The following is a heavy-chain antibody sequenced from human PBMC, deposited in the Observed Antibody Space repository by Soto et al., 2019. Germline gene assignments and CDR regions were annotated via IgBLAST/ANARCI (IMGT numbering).Heavy chain of an antibody. CDR1: GGSFSGYY. J-gene: IGHJ4*02. CDR2: INHSGST. Sequence: PSETLSLTCAVYGGSFSGYYWSWIRQPPWKGLEWIGEINHSGSTNYNPSLKSRVTISVDTSKNQFSLKLSSVTAADTAVYYCARSRRDIVVVVAAPTPFLDYWGQGTLVTVSS. CDR3: ARSRRDIVVVVAAPTPFLDY. V-gene: IGHV4-34*01. D-gene: IGHD2-15*01.